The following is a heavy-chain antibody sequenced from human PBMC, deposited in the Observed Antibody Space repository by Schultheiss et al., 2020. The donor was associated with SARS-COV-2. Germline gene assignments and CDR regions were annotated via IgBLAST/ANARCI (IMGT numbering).Heavy chain of an antibody. Sequence: GGSLRLSCAASGFTFSSYAMHWVRQAPGKGLEWVAVIWYDGSNKYYADSVKGRFTISRDNSKNTLYLQMIGLRAEDTAVYYCARDGYAFPKYYFDYWGQGTLVTVSS. CDR2: IWYDGSNK. D-gene: IGHD5-18*01. V-gene: IGHV3-30*07. CDR1: GFTFSSYA. CDR3: ARDGYAFPKYYFDY. J-gene: IGHJ4*02.